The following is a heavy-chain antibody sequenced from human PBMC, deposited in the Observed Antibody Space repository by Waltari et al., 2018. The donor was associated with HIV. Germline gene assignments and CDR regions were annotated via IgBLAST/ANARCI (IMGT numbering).Heavy chain of an antibody. D-gene: IGHD3-3*01. Sequence: QVQLQQWGTGLLKPSGTLSLTCAVYRASFNDHSWALLRQSPVNGLQWLGEINPSGTAVYTKSLQGRLTISRDASKNQFSLNLKSVTAADTAVYFCARTTLQWSLTNSDFWTGHPDHYSTLDAWGQGTTVFVSS. J-gene: IGHJ6*02. V-gene: IGHV4-34*02. CDR3: ARTTLQWSLTNSDFWTGHPDHYSTLDA. CDR1: RASFNDHS. CDR2: INPSGTA.